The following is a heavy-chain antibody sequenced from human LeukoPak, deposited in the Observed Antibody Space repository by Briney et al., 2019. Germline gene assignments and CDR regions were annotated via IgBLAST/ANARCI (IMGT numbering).Heavy chain of an antibody. CDR3: ARDSSGRTYNWFDP. Sequence: ASVKVSCKASGGTFSSYAISWVRQAPGQGLEWMGWINPNSGGTNYAQKFQGRVTMTRDTSISTAYMELSRLRSDDTAVYYCARDSSGRTYNWFDPWGQGTLVTVSS. CDR1: GGTFSSYA. J-gene: IGHJ5*02. V-gene: IGHV1-2*02. CDR2: INPNSGGT. D-gene: IGHD6-19*01.